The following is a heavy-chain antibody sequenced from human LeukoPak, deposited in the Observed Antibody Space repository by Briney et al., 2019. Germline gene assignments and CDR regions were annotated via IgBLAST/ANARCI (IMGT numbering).Heavy chain of an antibody. CDR3: ARLYYGSGPDDY. J-gene: IGHJ4*02. CDR1: GGSISSSSYY. D-gene: IGHD3-10*01. V-gene: IGHV4-39*01. CDR2: IYYIGST. Sequence: SETLSLTCAVSGGSISSSSYYWGWLRQPPGKGLEWIGNIYYIGSTYYNPSLKSRVTISLDTSKNQFSLKLSSVTAADTAVYYCARLYYGSGPDDYWGQGTLVTVSS.